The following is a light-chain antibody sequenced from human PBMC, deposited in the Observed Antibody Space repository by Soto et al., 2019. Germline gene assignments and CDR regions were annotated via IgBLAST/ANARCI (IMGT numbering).Light chain of an antibody. CDR3: MQALQTPLIT. J-gene: IGKJ5*01. Sequence: DIVMTQSPLSLPVTPGEPASISCRSSQRLLHSNGYTYLDWYLQKPGQSPQLLIYLGSNRASGVPDRFSGSGSGTDFTLKISRVEAEDFGVYYCMQALQTPLITFGQGTRLEIK. CDR2: LGS. V-gene: IGKV2-28*01. CDR1: QRLLHSNGYTY.